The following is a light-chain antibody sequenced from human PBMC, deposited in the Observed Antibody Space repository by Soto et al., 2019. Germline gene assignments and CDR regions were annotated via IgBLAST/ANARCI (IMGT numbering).Light chain of an antibody. Sequence: QSALTQPASVSGSPGQSITISCTGTSSDVGGYNYVSWYQQHPGKAPKLMIYDVSNRPSGVSNRFSGSKSGNTASLTISGLQAEDEADYYCSSYTSSSTTLVFGNGTKLTVL. CDR2: DVS. CDR3: SSYTSSSTTLV. CDR1: SSDVGGYNY. J-gene: IGLJ1*01. V-gene: IGLV2-14*01.